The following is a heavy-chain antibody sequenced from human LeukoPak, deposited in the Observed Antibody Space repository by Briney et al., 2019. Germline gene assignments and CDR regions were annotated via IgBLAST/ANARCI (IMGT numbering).Heavy chain of an antibody. D-gene: IGHD4-23*01. J-gene: IGHJ6*02. CDR2: IIPIFGTA. Sequence: ASVKVSCKASGGTFSSYAISWVRQAPGQGLEWMGGIIPIFGTANYAQKFQGRGTITADESTSTAYMELSSLRSEDTAVYYCASNSESKDYYYYGMDVWGQGTTVTVSS. CDR1: GGTFSSYA. V-gene: IGHV1-69*13. CDR3: ASNSESKDYYYYGMDV.